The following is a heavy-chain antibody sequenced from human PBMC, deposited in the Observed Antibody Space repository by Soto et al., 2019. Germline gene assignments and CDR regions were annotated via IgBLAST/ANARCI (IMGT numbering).Heavy chain of an antibody. Sequence: ASVKVSCKASGYTFTSYGISWVRQAPGQGLEWMGWISAYNGNTNYAQKLQGRVTLTADDSTTTVSMELSSLRSEDTAVYYCARGGDCSSTTCYHNNGMDVWGQGTTVTVSS. CDR3: ARGGDCSSTTCYHNNGMDV. D-gene: IGHD2-2*01. CDR1: GYTFTSYG. V-gene: IGHV1-18*01. J-gene: IGHJ6*02. CDR2: ISAYNGNT.